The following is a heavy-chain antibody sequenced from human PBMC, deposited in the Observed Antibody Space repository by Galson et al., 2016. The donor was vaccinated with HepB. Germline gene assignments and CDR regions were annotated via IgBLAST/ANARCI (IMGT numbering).Heavy chain of an antibody. V-gene: IGHV3-74*03. D-gene: IGHD2-8*01. CDR3: TREPSASIALAVYGQYYYGMEV. J-gene: IGHJ6*02. CDR2: INVNGGTT. Sequence: SLRLSCAVSGLTFSNSWVHWVHQGPGKGLVWVPSINVNGGTTKYADAVKGRFTISRDNAKTTVYLQMKSLRGEDTAVHYCTREPSASIALAVYGQYYYGMEVWGQGTTVIVSS. CDR1: GLTFSNSW.